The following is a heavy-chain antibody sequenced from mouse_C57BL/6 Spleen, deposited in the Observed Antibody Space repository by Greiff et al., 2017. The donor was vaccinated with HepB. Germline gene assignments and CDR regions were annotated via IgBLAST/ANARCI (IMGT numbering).Heavy chain of an antibody. CDR3: ARGPISMDY. J-gene: IGHJ4*01. CDR2: INPNNGGT. Sequence: EVQLQQSGPELVKPGASVKISCKASGYTFTDYYMNWVKQSHGRSLEWIGDINPNNGGTSYNQKFKGKATLTVDKSSSTAYMELRSLTSDDSAVYYCARGPISMDYWGQGTSVTVSS. D-gene: IGHD6-5*01. CDR1: GYTFTDYY. V-gene: IGHV1-26*01.